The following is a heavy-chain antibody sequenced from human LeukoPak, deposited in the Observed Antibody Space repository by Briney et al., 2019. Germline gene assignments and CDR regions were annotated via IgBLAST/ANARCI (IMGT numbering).Heavy chain of an antibody. Sequence: SETLSLTCAVYGESLNYYYSSWIRQSPEKGLEWIGEVFDGKTTNYNPSLKSRVTISAVTSSNQFSLNLKSVTAADTAVYYCASGAWATRLHSWAQGTLVIVSS. CDR2: VFDGKTT. CDR1: GESLNYYY. J-gene: IGHJ4*02. D-gene: IGHD5-24*01. V-gene: IGHV4-34*12. CDR3: ASGAWATRLHS.